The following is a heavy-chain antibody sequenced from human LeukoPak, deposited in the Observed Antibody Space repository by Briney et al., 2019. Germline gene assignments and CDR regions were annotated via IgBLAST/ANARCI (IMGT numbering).Heavy chain of an antibody. CDR3: AKRLNWFDP. CDR2: ISVSGGTT. Sequence: GGSLRLSCAASGFTFSSYAMSWVRQAPGKGLEWVAAISVSGGTTYNPASLKGRFTISRDNSKNTLYLHMNSLRAEDMAVYYCAKRLNWFDPWGQGTLVTVSS. J-gene: IGHJ5*02. D-gene: IGHD6-25*01. CDR1: GFTFSSYA. V-gene: IGHV3-23*01.